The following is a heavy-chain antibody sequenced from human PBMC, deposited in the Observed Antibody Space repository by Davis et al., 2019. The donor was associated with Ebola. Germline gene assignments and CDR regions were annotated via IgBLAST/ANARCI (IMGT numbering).Heavy chain of an antibody. J-gene: IGHJ6*02. CDR2: IYYSGST. CDR1: GGSISSYY. Sequence: MPSETLSLTCTVSGGSISSYYWSWIRQPPGKGLEWIGYIYYSGSTNYNPSLKSRVTISVDTSKNQFSLKLSSVTAADTAVYYCARQNLLWFGELSGYYYYGMDVWGQGTAVTVSS. V-gene: IGHV4-59*08. D-gene: IGHD3-10*01. CDR3: ARQNLLWFGELSGYYYYGMDV.